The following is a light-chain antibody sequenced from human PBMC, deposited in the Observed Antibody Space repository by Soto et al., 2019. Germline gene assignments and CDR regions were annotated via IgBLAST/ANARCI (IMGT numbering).Light chain of an antibody. CDR3: QQRSNWLT. CDR1: QSVSSY. Sequence: EIVLTQSPATLSLSPGERATLSCRASQSVSSYLAWYQQKPGQPPRLLIYDASNRATGIPARFSGSGSGTDFPLTISRLEPEDFAVYYCQQRSNWLTFGGGTKVEIK. J-gene: IGKJ4*01. V-gene: IGKV3-11*01. CDR2: DAS.